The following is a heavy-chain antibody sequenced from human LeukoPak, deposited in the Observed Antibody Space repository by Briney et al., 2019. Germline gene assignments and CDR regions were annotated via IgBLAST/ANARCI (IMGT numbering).Heavy chain of an antibody. CDR1: GFTFSSYA. Sequence: GGSLRLSCAASGFTFSSYAMHWVRQAPGKGLEWVAVISYDGSNKYYADSVKGRFTISRDNSKNTLYLQMNSLRAEDTAVYYCARTAYQFGDYFYYMNVWGTGTTVTVSS. J-gene: IGHJ6*03. CDR3: ARTAYQFGDYFYYMNV. V-gene: IGHV3-30-3*01. CDR2: ISYDGSNK. D-gene: IGHD2-21*01.